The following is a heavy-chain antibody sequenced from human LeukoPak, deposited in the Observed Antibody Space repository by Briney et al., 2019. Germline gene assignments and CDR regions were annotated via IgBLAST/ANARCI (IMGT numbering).Heavy chain of an antibody. CDR1: GFTFFNYA. J-gene: IGHJ4*02. CDR2: ITADGLST. Sequence: PRGSLRLSCAASGFTFFNYAMTWVRQAPGKGLEWVSAITADGLSTYYADSVRGRFAISRDNSKNTLFLQMSSLRAEDTAVYYCAKLIPPVDCSRIRCYGFDYWGQGTLVTVSS. CDR3: AKLIPPVDCSRIRCYGFDY. V-gene: IGHV3-23*01. D-gene: IGHD2-2*01.